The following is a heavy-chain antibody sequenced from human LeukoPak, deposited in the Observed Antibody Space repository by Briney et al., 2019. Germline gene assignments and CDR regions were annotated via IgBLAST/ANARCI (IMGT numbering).Heavy chain of an antibody. CDR3: ARGDHPPRMDKQPSSGWYMKAFDI. Sequence: PSETLSLTCTVSGGSISSSSYYWGWLRQPPGKGLEWIGSIYYSGSTNYNPSLKSRVTISVDTSKNQFSLKLSSVTAADTAVYYCARGDHPPRMDKQPSSGWYMKAFDIWGQGTMVTVSS. D-gene: IGHD6-19*01. CDR2: IYYSGST. CDR1: GGSISSSSYY. J-gene: IGHJ3*02. V-gene: IGHV4-39*07.